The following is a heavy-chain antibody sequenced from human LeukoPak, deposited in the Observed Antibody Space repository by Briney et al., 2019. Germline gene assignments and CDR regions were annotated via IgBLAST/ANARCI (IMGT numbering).Heavy chain of an antibody. CDR3: AKDAVYRAAVVVNWFDP. Sequence: GGSLRLSCAASGFTFSRHYMHWVRQAPGKGLVWVSAISGSGGSTYYADSVKGRFTISRDNSKNTLYLQMNSLRAEDTAVYYCAKDAVYRAAVVVNWFDPWGQGTLVTVSS. J-gene: IGHJ5*02. D-gene: IGHD2-2*01. V-gene: IGHV3-23*01. CDR2: ISGSGGST. CDR1: GFTFSRHY.